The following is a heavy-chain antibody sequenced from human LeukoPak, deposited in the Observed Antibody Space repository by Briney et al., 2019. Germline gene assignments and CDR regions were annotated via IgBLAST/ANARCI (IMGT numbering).Heavy chain of an antibody. Sequence: PGGSLRLSCAASGFTFSSYAMSWVRQAPGKGLEWVSAISGSGGSTYYADSVKGRFTISRDNSKNTLYLQMNSLRAEDTAVYYCAKTVVPAAIRTPGFYFDYWGQGTLVTVSS. CDR3: AKTVVPAAIRTPGFYFDY. CDR1: GFTFSSYA. D-gene: IGHD2-2*02. V-gene: IGHV3-23*01. J-gene: IGHJ4*02. CDR2: ISGSGGST.